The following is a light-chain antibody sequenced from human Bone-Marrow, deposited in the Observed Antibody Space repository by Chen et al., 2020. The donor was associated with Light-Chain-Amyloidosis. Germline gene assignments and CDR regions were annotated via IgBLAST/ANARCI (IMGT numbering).Light chain of an antibody. CDR2: DAS. J-gene: IGKJ1*01. Sequence: EVVMTQSPATLSVSPGERVTLSCRASQSVGRNLAWYQQKPGQAPRLLIYDASTRASGAPARFSGSGSGTDFTPTITSLQSEDFALYYCQHYDSWPRWTFGQGTKVEI. V-gene: IGKV3-15*01. CDR3: QHYDSWPRWT. CDR1: QSVGRN.